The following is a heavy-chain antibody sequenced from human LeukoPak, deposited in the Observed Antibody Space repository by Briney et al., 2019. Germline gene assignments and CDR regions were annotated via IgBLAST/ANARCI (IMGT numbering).Heavy chain of an antibody. V-gene: IGHV3-33*01. J-gene: IGHJ4*02. D-gene: IGHD4-17*01. CDR3: ARFEVDYGLDY. Sequence: PGGSLRLSCAASGFTFSNYGMHWVRQAPGKGLEWVAVIWSDGSQKYYADSVKGRFTIPRDNSKNTMYLQMNSLKAEDTAVYHCARFEVDYGLDYWGQGTLVTVSS. CDR1: GFTFSNYG. CDR2: IWSDGSQK.